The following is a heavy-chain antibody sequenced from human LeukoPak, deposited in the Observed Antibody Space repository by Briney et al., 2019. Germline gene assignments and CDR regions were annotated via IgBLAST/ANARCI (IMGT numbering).Heavy chain of an antibody. Sequence: GGSLRLSCAASGFTFSSCTMNWVRQAPGKGLEWVSSISGSSRHKYYADSVKGRFTISRDNAKNSLYLQMNSLRAEDTAVYYCARTANFAAGYYIGYWGQGTLVTVSS. D-gene: IGHD6-13*01. J-gene: IGHJ4*02. CDR1: GFTFSSCT. V-gene: IGHV3-21*01. CDR3: ARTANFAAGYYIGY. CDR2: ISGSSRHK.